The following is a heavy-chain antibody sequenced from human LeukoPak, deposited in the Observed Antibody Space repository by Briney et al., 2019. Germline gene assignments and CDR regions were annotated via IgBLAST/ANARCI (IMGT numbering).Heavy chain of an antibody. Sequence: PSETLSLTCSVSGGSISSYYWTWVRQPPGKGLEWIGHIYYSGSTNYNPSLKSRVTMSIDTSKNQFSLQLSSVTAADTAVYYCASALQGGLDYWGQGTLVTVSS. V-gene: IGHV4-59*01. CDR1: GGSISSYY. D-gene: IGHD2-15*01. CDR2: IYYSGST. CDR3: ASALQGGLDY. J-gene: IGHJ4*02.